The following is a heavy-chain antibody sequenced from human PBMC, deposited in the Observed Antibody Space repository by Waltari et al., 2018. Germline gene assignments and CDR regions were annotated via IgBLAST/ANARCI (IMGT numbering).Heavy chain of an antibody. J-gene: IGHJ6*02. CDR3: ARGDIVVVPAARLYGMDV. Sequence: QVQLQESGPGLVKPSETLSLTCTVSGGSVSSGSYYWSWIRQPPGKGLEWIGYIYYSGGTNYNPSLKSRVTISVDTSKNQFSLKLSSVTAADTAVYYCARGDIVVVPAARLYGMDVWGQGTTVTVSS. V-gene: IGHV4-61*01. D-gene: IGHD2-2*01. CDR1: GGSVSSGSYY. CDR2: IYYSGGT.